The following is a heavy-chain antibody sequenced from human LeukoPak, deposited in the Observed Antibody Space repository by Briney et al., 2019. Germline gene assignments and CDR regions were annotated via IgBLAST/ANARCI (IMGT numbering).Heavy chain of an antibody. CDR3: AGRTGITGTTDY. J-gene: IGHJ4*02. V-gene: IGHV4-39*01. CDR2: IYYSGST. CDR1: GGSISSSSYY. Sequence: SETLSLTCTVSGGSISSSSYYWGWIRQPPGKGLEWIGSIYYSGSTYYNPSLKSRVTISVDTSKNQFSLKLSSVTAADTAVHYCAGRTGITGTTDYWGQGTLVTVSS. D-gene: IGHD1-7*01.